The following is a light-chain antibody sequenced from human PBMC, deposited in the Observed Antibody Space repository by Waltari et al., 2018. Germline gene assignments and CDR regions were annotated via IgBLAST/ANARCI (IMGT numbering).Light chain of an antibody. V-gene: IGLV3-21*02. CDR1: NIGTKT. J-gene: IGLJ2*01. CDR2: DNS. Sequence: SYVLTQPPSVSVAPGQTATIPCGHTNIGTKTVHWYQQKPGQAPVLVVFDNSDRPSGIPERFSGSNSGSTATLTISRVEAGDEADYYCQVWDFSGDHLIVLFGGGTKVTVL. CDR3: QVWDFSGDHLIVL.